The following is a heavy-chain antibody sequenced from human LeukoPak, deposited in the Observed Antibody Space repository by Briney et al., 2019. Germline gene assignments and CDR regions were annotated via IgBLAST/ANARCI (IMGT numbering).Heavy chain of an antibody. CDR1: GGSFSGYY. CDR2: INHSGST. J-gene: IGHJ4*02. V-gene: IGHV4-34*01. CDR3: ARTIQLWYPFDY. Sequence: SETLSLTCAAYGGSFSGYYWSWIRQPPGKGLEWIGEINHSGSTNYNPSLKSRVTISVDTSKNQFSLKLSSVTAADTAVYYCARTIQLWYPFDYWGQGTLVTVSS. D-gene: IGHD5-18*01.